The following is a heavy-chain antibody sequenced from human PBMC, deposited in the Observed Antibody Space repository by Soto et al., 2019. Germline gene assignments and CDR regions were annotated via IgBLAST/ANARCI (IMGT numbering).Heavy chain of an antibody. CDR1: GGTFSSYA. J-gene: IGHJ6*02. Sequence: GASVKVSCKASGGTFSSYAISWVRQAPGQGLEWMGGIIPIFGTANYAQKFQGRVTITADESTSTAYMELSSLRSEDTAVYYCARVGYNWNYYYYYGMDVWGQGTTVTVSS. D-gene: IGHD1-20*01. CDR2: IIPIFGTA. CDR3: ARVGYNWNYYYYYGMDV. V-gene: IGHV1-69*13.